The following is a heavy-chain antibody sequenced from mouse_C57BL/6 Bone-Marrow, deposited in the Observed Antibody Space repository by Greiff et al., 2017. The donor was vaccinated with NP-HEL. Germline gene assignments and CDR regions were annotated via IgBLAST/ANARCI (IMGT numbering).Heavy chain of an antibody. CDR1: GYTFTGYW. D-gene: IGHD2-4*01. CDR2: ILPGSGST. CDR3: ARWAYDYPHAMDY. V-gene: IGHV1-9*01. J-gene: IGHJ4*01. Sequence: QVQLQQSGAELMKPGASVKLSCKATGYTFTGYWIEWVKQRPGHGLEWIGEILPGSGSTNYNEKFKGKATFTADTSSTHAYMQLSSLTTEDSAIYYCARWAYDYPHAMDYWGQGTSVTVSS.